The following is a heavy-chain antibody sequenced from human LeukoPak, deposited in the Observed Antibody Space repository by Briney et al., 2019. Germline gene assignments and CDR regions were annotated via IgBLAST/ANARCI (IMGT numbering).Heavy chain of an antibody. J-gene: IGHJ5*02. CDR2: ISWNSGSI. V-gene: IGHV3-9*01. D-gene: IGHD3-10*01. CDR1: GFTFDDYA. Sequence: GRSLRLSCAASGFTFDDYAMHWVRQAPGKGLEWVSGISWNSGSIGYADSVKGRFTISRDNAKNSLYLQMNSLRAEDTALYYCAKELYGSGSSNWFDPWGQGTLVTVSS. CDR3: AKELYGSGSSNWFDP.